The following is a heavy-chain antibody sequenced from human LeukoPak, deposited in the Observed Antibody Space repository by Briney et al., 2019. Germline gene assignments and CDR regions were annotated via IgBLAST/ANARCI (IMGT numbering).Heavy chain of an antibody. V-gene: IGHV4-59*01. J-gene: IGHJ6*02. CDR2: IYYSGST. D-gene: IGHD4-11*01. CDR3: ARDLEAVTPGYGMDV. Sequence: SETLSLTCTVSGGSISSYYWSWIRQPPGKGLEWIGYIYYSGSTNYNPSLKSRVTISVDMSKNQFSLKLSSVTAADTAVYYCARDLEAVTPGYGMDVWGQGTTVTVSS. CDR1: GGSISSYY.